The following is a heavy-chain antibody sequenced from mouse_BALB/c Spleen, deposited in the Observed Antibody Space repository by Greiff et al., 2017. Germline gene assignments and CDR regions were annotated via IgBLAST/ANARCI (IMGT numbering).Heavy chain of an antibody. D-gene: IGHD1-2*01. CDR2: ISTYYGDA. J-gene: IGHJ4*01. CDR1: GYTFTDYA. CDR3: ARLTTATCMDY. Sequence: VKLQESGAELVRPGVSVKISCKGSGYTFTDYAMHWVKQSHAKSLEWIGVISTYYGDASYNQKFKGKATMTVDKSSSTAYMELARLTSEDSAIYYCARLTTATCMDYWGQGTSVTVSS. V-gene: IGHV1S137*01.